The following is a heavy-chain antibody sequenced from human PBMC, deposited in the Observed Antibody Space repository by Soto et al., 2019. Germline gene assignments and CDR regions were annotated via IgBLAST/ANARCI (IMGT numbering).Heavy chain of an antibody. CDR2: FIPIFGTA. Sequence: QVQLVQSGAEVKKHGSSVKVSCKASGGTFSSYAISWVRQAPGQGLEWMGGFIPIFGTANYAQKFQGRVTITADESTSTAYMERSSVRSEDRAVYYCARGDGIAEAEVPWSDYYGMDVWGQGTTVTVSS. J-gene: IGHJ6*02. V-gene: IGHV1-69*01. D-gene: IGHD6-13*01. CDR3: ARGDGIAEAEVPWSDYYGMDV. CDR1: GGTFSSYA.